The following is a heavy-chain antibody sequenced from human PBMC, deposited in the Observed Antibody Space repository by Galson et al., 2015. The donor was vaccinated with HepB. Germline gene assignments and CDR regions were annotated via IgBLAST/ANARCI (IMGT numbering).Heavy chain of an antibody. CDR1: GGSINSSNYY. CDR2: IYYSGST. V-gene: IGHV4-39*01. J-gene: IGHJ3*02. CDR3: ARRWVVAGRKAFDI. Sequence: ETLSLTCTVSGGSINSSNYYWGWIRQPPGKGLEWIGSIYYSGSTYYNPSLKSRVIISVDTSKNQFSLKLSSVTAADTAVYYCARRWVVAGRKAFDIWGQGTMVTVSS. D-gene: IGHD6-19*01.